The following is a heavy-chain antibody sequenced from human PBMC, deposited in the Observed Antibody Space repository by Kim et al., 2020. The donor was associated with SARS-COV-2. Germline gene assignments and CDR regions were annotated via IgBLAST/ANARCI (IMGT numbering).Heavy chain of an antibody. V-gene: IGHV4-59*08. Sequence: SETLSLTCTVSGGSITNYYWSWIRQPPEQGLQYVGYIYYSGSTNYNPSLKSRVTISVDTSKNQFSLRLSSVTAADTAVYYCARHQSSATVFDYWGQGILVTVSS. CDR3: ARHQSSATVFDY. J-gene: IGHJ4*02. D-gene: IGHD3-10*01. CDR2: IYYSGST. CDR1: GGSITNYY.